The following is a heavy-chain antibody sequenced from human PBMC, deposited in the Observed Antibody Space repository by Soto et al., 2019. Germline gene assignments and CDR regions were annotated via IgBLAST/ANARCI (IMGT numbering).Heavy chain of an antibody. V-gene: IGHV1-18*01. D-gene: IGHD2-2*01. CDR2: ISAYNGNT. J-gene: IGHJ4*02. CDR1: GYTFTSYG. Sequence: QVQLVQSGAEVKKPGASVKVSCKASGYTFTSYGISWVRQAPGQGLEWMGWISAYNGNTNYAQKLQGRVTMTTDTSTSKAGMLLRSLRSDDTAVYYCARDQVVPAAIGRRGFDYWGQGTLVTVSS. CDR3: ARDQVVPAAIGRRGFDY.